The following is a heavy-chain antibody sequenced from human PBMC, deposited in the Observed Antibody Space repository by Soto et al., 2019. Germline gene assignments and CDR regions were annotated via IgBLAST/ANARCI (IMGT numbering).Heavy chain of an antibody. CDR2: IYSGGST. J-gene: IGHJ2*01. CDR3: AKEPVGPDWYFDL. Sequence: PGGSLRLSCAASGFTVSSTYMSWVRQAPGKGLEWVSVIYSGGSTFYADSVKGRFTISRDNSKNTLYLHMNSLRAEDTAVYNCAKEPVGPDWYFDLWGRGTLVTVSS. CDR1: GFTVSSTY. V-gene: IGHV3-53*01.